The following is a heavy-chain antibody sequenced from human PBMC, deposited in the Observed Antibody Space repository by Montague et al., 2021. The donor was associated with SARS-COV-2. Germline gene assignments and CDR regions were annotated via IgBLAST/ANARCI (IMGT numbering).Heavy chain of an antibody. V-gene: IGHV4-4*02. J-gene: IGHJ6*02. CDR3: ARGGTGSSGMDV. D-gene: IGHD2-15*01. CDR1: DGSISSPNW. Sequence: SETLSLTCAVSDGSISSPNWWNWVRQPPGKGLEWVGEIYYTGNTNYNPSLKSRVTIFVDKPKNHFSLQLSSVTAADTAVYYCARGGTGSSGMDVWGQGTTVAVSS. CDR2: IYYTGNT.